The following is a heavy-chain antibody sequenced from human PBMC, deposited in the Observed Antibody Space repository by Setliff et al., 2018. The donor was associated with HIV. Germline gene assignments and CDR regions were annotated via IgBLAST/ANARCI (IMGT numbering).Heavy chain of an antibody. CDR3: ARATGPRFYFDY. V-gene: IGHV4-34*01. CDR2: INPGGST. D-gene: IGHD3-16*01. CDR1: GGSFSGYY. Sequence: SETLSLTCAVYGGSFSGYYWNWIRQPPGEGLEWIGEINPGGSTNYNPSLKSRVTISVDTSKNQFSLRVSSVTAADTALYYCARATGPRFYFDYWGPGTLVTVSS. J-gene: IGHJ4*02.